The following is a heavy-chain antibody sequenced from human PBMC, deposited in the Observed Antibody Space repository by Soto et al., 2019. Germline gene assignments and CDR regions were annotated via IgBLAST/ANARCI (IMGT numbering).Heavy chain of an antibody. CDR1: GFSLSTSGMC. V-gene: IGHV2-70*11. D-gene: IGHD6-6*01. CDR2: IDWDDDK. Sequence: SGPTLVNPTQTLTLTCTFSGFSLSTSGMCVSWIRQPPGKALEWLARIDWDDDKYYSTSLKTRLTISKDTSKNQVVLTMTNMDPVDTATYYCARTPIAASLRGFDPWGQGTLVTVSS. J-gene: IGHJ5*02. CDR3: ARTPIAASLRGFDP.